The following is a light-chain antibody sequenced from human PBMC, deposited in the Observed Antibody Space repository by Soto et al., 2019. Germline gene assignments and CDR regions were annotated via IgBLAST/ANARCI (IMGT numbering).Light chain of an antibody. Sequence: DIHLPHAPSTLSSSLVDRVTITCLASQSFSTWLAWYQQKPGKAPKLLIYAASSLQSGVPSRFSGSGSGTDFTLTISSLQPEDFATYYCQQSYSTPGTFGQGTKVDIK. J-gene: IGKJ1*01. V-gene: IGKV1-39*01. CDR2: AAS. CDR3: QQSYSTPGT. CDR1: QSFSTW.